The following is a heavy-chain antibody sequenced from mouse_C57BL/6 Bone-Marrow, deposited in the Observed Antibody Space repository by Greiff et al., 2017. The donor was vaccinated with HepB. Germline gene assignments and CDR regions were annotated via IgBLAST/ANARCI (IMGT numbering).Heavy chain of an antibody. V-gene: IGHV1-11*01. Sequence: VQLQESGAELASPGASVTLSCKASGYTFTDHIMNWVKKRPGQGLEWIGRIFPVSGETNYNQKFMGKATFSVDRSSSTVYMVLNSLTSEDPAVYYCFYSNYGWFYAMDYWGQGTSVTVSS. J-gene: IGHJ4*01. CDR1: GYTFTDHI. CDR2: IFPVSGET. CDR3: FYSNYGWFYAMDY. D-gene: IGHD2-5*01.